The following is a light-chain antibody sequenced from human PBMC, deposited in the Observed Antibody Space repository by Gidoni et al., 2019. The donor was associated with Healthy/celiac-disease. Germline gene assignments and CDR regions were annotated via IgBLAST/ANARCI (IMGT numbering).Light chain of an antibody. CDR2: AAS. Sequence: DIQMTKSPSSLSASVGDRVTITCRASQSISSYLNWYQQKPGKAPKLLIYAASSLQSGVPSRFSGSVSGTDFTLTISSLQPEDFATYYCQQSYSTPLVTFGQGTKVEIK. CDR3: QQSYSTPLVT. V-gene: IGKV1-39*01. J-gene: IGKJ1*01. CDR1: QSISSY.